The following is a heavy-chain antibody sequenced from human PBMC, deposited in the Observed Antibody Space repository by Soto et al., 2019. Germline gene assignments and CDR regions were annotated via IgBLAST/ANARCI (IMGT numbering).Heavy chain of an antibody. V-gene: IGHV1-69*01. CDR2: IIPIFGTA. J-gene: IGHJ6*02. D-gene: IGHD2-2*01. Sequence: QVQLVQSGAEVKKPGSSVKVSCKASGGTFSSYAISWVRQAPGQGLEWMGGIIPIFGTANYAKKFQGRVTITADQSTSTAYMELSSLRSEDTAVYYCARDGRGYQLLGDYYGMDVWGQGTTVTVSS. CDR1: GGTFSSYA. CDR3: ARDGRGYQLLGDYYGMDV.